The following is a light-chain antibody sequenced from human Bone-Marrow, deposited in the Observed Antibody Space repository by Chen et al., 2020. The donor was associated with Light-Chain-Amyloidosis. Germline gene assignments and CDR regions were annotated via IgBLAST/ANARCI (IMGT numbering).Light chain of an antibody. CDR1: NIGSTS. Sequence: SYVLTQPSSVSVAPGQTATIACGGNNIGSTSVHWYQQTPGQAPLLVGYDDSDRPSGIHERLSGSNSGNTATLTISRVEAGDEADYYCQVWDRSSDRPVFGGGTKLTVL. V-gene: IGLV3-21*02. CDR2: DDS. CDR3: QVWDRSSDRPV. J-gene: IGLJ3*02.